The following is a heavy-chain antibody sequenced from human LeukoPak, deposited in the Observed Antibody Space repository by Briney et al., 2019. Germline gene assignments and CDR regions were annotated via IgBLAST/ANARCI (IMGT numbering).Heavy chain of an antibody. J-gene: IGHJ3*02. D-gene: IGHD3-22*01. Sequence: PSATLSLTCTVSGYSISSGYYWGWIRQPAGKGLEWIGRIYTSGSTNYNPSLKSRVTMSVDTSKNQFSLKLSSVTAADTAVYYCARGAYYYDSSGYFTFHIWGQGTMVTVSS. CDR2: IYTSGST. CDR1: GYSISSGYY. CDR3: ARGAYYYDSSGYFTFHI. V-gene: IGHV4-4*07.